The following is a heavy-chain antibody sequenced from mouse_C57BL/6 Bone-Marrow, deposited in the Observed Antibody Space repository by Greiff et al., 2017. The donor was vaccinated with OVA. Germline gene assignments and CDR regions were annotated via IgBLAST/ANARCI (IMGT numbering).Heavy chain of an antibody. V-gene: IGHV1-9*01. CDR1: GYTFTGYW. Sequence: VQLVESGAELMKPGASVKLSCKATGYTFTGYWIEWVKQRPGHGLEWIGEILPGSGSTNYNEKFKGKATFTADTSSNTAYMQLSSLTTEDSAIYYGARGVLRYYDYGDWYFDVWGTGTTVTVSS. CDR3: ARGVLRYYDYGDWYFDV. CDR2: ILPGSGST. D-gene: IGHD2-4*01. J-gene: IGHJ1*03.